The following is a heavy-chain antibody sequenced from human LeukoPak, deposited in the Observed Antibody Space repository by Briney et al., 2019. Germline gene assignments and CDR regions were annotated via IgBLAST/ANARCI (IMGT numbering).Heavy chain of an antibody. CDR3: ARRRYYDYVWGSYHSSPGPYYFDY. CDR2: INHSGST. CDR1: GGSFSGYY. D-gene: IGHD3-16*02. J-gene: IGHJ4*02. V-gene: IGHV4-34*01. Sequence: PSETLSLTCAVYGGSFSGYYWSWIRQPPGKGLEWIGEINHSGSTNYNPSLKSRVTISVDTSKNQFSLKLSSVTAADTAVYYCARRRYYDYVWGSYHSSPGPYYFDYWGQGTLVTVSS.